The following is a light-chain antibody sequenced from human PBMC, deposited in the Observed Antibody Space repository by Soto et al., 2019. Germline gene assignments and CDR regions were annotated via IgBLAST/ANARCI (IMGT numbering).Light chain of an antibody. CDR1: SSDVGGYNY. CDR2: EVS. J-gene: IGLJ1*01. CDR3: SSYAGGNHDV. V-gene: IGLV2-8*01. Sequence: QSALTQPPSASGSPGQSVTISCTGTSSDVGGYNYVSWYQQHPGKAPKLMIYEVSKRPSGVPDRFSGCNSGNTASLTVSGLQAEDEYCYYCSSYAGGNHDVFGTGTKVTVL.